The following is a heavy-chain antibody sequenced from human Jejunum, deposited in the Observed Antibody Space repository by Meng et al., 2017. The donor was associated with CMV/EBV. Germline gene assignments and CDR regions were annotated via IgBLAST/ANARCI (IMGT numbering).Heavy chain of an antibody. V-gene: IGHV4-59*08. CDR3: ARHQNGGTYPLDY. Sequence: QVHRHGSGPGLVTHSETLALPVGGPCGSTSTYYWSWSRQPPGKRLEWIGNNYYSGSTNYNPSLASRVTISVDSSKNQFSLNLSSVTAADTAVYYCARHQNGGTYPLDYWGQGTLVTVSS. CDR1: CGSTSTYY. D-gene: IGHD3-16*02. CDR2: NYYSGST. J-gene: IGHJ4*02.